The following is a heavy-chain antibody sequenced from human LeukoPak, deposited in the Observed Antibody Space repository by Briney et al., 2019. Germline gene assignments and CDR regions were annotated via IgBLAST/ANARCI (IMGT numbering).Heavy chain of an antibody. Sequence: SETLSLTCAVSGGSISSGGYSWSWIRQPPGKGLEWIGYIHHSGSTYYNLSLKSRVTISVDRSKNQFSLKLSSVTAADTAVYYCARGSGDLTKLDAFDIWGQGTMVTVSS. CDR3: ARGSGDLTKLDAFDI. J-gene: IGHJ3*02. D-gene: IGHD4-17*01. CDR1: GGSISSGGYS. CDR2: IHHSGST. V-gene: IGHV4-30-2*01.